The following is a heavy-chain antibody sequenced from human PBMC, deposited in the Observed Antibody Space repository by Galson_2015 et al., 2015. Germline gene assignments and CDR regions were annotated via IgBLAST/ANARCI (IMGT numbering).Heavy chain of an antibody. CDR1: GGSISSSSYY. CDR2: IYYSGST. V-gene: IGHV4-39*01. Sequence: LSLTCTVSGGSISSSSYYWGWIRQPPGTGLEWIGSIYYSGSTYYNPSLKSRVTISVDTSKNQFSLKLSSVTAADTAVYYCASHSYYYDSSGYYYPDYWGQGTLVTVSS. J-gene: IGHJ4*02. D-gene: IGHD3-22*01. CDR3: ASHSYYYDSSGYYYPDY.